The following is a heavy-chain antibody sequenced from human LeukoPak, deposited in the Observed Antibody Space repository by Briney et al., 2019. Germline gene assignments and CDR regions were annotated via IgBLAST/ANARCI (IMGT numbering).Heavy chain of an antibody. J-gene: IGHJ4*02. D-gene: IGHD7-27*01. CDR2: IYRDGTT. V-gene: IGHV3-53*01. Sequence: GGSLRLSCAASGFTVSSNYMSWVRQAPGKGLEWVSIIYRDGTTYYADSVKGRFTISRDNSKNTLYLEMNSLRAEDTAVYYCAGGSPANWAQFDYWGQGTLVTVSS. CDR3: AGGSPANWAQFDY. CDR1: GFTVSSNY.